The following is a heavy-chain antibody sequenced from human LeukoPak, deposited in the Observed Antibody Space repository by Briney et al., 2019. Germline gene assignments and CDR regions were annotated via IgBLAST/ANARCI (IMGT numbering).Heavy chain of an antibody. D-gene: IGHD6-6*01. Sequence: PSETLSLTCAVYGGSFSDYYWSWIRQSPGKGLEWIGEINHSGSTNYNPSLKSRVTISVDTSKNQFSLKLSSVTAADTAVYYCATIAASYNWFDPWGQGTLVTVSS. V-gene: IGHV4-34*01. CDR3: ATIAASYNWFDP. J-gene: IGHJ5*02. CDR1: GGSFSDYY. CDR2: INHSGST.